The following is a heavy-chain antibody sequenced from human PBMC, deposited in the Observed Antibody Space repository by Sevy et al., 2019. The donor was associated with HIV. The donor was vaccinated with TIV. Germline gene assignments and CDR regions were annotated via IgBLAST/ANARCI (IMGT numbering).Heavy chain of an antibody. CDR3: ARDAPDIVVVPAAFYFDY. D-gene: IGHD2-2*01. V-gene: IGHV4-4*07. CDR1: GGSISSYY. J-gene: IGHJ4*02. CDR2: IYTSGST. Sequence: SETLSLTCTVSGGSISSYYWSWIRQPAVKGLEWIGRIYTSGSTNYNPSLKSLVTMSVDTSKNQFSLKLSSVTAADTAVYYCARDAPDIVVVPAAFYFDYWGQGTLVTVSS.